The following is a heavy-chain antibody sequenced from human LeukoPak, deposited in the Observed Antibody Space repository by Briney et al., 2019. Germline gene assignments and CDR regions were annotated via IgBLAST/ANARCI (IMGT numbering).Heavy chain of an antibody. Sequence: SGPTLLHPTQTLTLTWTFSGFSLPTSAMRVSWIRQPPGKALECLALIDWDDDKFYSTSLKTRLTISKDTSKNQVVLTMTNRDPVDTATYYCARMKEEDAFDFWGQGTMVTVSS. J-gene: IGHJ3*01. CDR3: ARMKEEDAFDF. CDR1: GFSLPTSAMR. CDR2: IDWDDDK. V-gene: IGHV2-70*04.